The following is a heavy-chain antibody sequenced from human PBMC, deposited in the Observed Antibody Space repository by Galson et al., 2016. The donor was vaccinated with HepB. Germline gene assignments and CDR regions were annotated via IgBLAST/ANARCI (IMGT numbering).Heavy chain of an antibody. CDR3: ATVFRQSSYGYSGWYFDL. V-gene: IGHV3-30*03. CDR2: ISPDGSKI. J-gene: IGHJ2*01. Sequence: SLRLSCAASGFIFNNFGMHWVRQAPGKGLEWVAVISPDGSKIYYADSVKGRFTISRDNSKSKLFLQMNSLRADDTAMYYCATVFRQSSYGYSGWYFDLWGRGTLVTVSS. CDR1: GFIFNNFG. D-gene: IGHD5-18*01.